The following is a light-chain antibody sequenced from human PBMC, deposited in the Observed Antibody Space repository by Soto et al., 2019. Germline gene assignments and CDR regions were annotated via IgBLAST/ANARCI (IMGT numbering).Light chain of an antibody. CDR2: RAS. V-gene: IGKV3-15*01. CDR1: QNVNRN. J-gene: IGKJ1*01. Sequence: IVMTQSPATLSLSPGERATLSCRASQNVNRNLAWYQQRPGQAPRLLVYRASTTATGIPDRLTGSGSGTEFTLTISSLRSEDVAVYYCQQYNNWRPWTFGQGTKVEIK. CDR3: QQYNNWRPWT.